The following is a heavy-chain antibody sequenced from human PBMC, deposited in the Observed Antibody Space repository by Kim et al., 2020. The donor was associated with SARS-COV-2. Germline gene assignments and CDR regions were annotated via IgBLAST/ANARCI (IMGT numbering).Heavy chain of an antibody. V-gene: IGHV3-21*01. D-gene: IGHD2-2*01. CDR1: GFTFSSYS. CDR3: ARPRTSLSNDAFDI. J-gene: IGHJ3*02. Sequence: GGSLRLSCAASGFTFSSYSMNWVRQAPGKGLEWVSSISSSIGNMYYADSVEGRFTISRDNAKNSLFLQMNSRRAEDTAMYYCARPRTSLSNDAFDIWGQGTMVTVSS. CDR2: ISSSIGNM.